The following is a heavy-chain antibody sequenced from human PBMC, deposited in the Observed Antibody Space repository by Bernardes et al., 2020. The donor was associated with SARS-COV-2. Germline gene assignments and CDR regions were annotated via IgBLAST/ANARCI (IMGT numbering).Heavy chain of an antibody. CDR2: IFYSGST. Sequence: SETLSLTCTVSGGSISSSTYYWGWIRQPPGRGLEWIGNIFYSGSTYYNPSLKSRVTLSVDTSKNQFSLKLSSVTAADTAVYYCARVPIVVVPAARGNYYYSGMDVWGQGTTVTVSS. J-gene: IGHJ6*02. V-gene: IGHV4-39*01. CDR1: GGSISSSTYY. CDR3: ARVPIVVVPAARGNYYYSGMDV. D-gene: IGHD2-2*01.